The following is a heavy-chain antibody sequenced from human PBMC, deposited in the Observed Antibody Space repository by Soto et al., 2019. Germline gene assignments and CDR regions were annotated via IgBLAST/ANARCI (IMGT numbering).Heavy chain of an antibody. CDR1: GFTFGDYA. D-gene: IGHD6-6*01. V-gene: IGHV3-49*03. Sequence: EVQLVESGGGLVQPGRSLRLSCTASGFTFGDYAMSWFRQAPGKGLEWVGFIRSKAYGGTTEYAASVKGRFTISRDDSKSIAYLQRNSLKTEDTAVYYCTYSSSSYYYYYYMDVWGKGTTVTVSS. CDR3: TYSSSSYYYYYYMDV. J-gene: IGHJ6*03. CDR2: IRSKAYGGTT.